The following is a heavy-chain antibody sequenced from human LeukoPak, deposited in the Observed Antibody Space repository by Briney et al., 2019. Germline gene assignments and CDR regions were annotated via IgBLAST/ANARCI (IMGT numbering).Heavy chain of an antibody. D-gene: IGHD2-2*01. Sequence: GGSLRLSSAASGFTFSSYGMHWVRQAPGKGLEWVAVISYDGSNKYYADSVKGRFTISRDNAKNSLYLQINSLRAEDTAVYYCARDAGTSTSCYPCIYFDYWGQGTLVTVSS. CDR1: GFTFSSYG. V-gene: IGHV3-30*03. J-gene: IGHJ4*02. CDR2: ISYDGSNK. CDR3: ARDAGTSTSCYPCIYFDY.